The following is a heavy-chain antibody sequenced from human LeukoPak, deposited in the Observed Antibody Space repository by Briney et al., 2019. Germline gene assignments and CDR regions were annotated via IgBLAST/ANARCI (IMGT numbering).Heavy chain of an antibody. D-gene: IGHD2-21*02. CDR2: ISGSSRHI. J-gene: IGHJ5*02. CDR1: GFTFSDYF. CDR3: ARTATAYCGGDCLGPFDP. V-gene: IGHV3-21*01. Sequence: PGGSLRLSCAASGFTFSDYFMNWVRQAPGKGLEYVSSISGSSRHIYYADSVKGRFTISRDNTKSSLYLQMNSLRVEDMAVYYCARTATAYCGGDCLGPFDPWGQGTLVIVSS.